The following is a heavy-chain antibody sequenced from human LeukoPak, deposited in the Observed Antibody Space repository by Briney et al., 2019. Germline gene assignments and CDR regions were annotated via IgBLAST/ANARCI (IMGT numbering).Heavy chain of an antibody. J-gene: IGHJ4*02. CDR1: GFIVSDNY. V-gene: IGHV3-21*01. CDR2: ISSSSSYI. Sequence: GGSLRLSCAASGFIVSDNYMSWVRQAPGKGLEWVSSISSSSSYIYYADSVKGRFTISRDNAKNSLYLQMNSLRAEDTAVYYCARERDGSGSYGVLDYWGQGTLVTVSS. CDR3: ARERDGSGSYGVLDY. D-gene: IGHD3-10*01.